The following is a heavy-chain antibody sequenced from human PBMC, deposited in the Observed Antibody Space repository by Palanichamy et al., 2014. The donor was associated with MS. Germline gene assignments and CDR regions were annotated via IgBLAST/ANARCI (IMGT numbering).Heavy chain of an antibody. V-gene: IGHV4-4*07. Sequence: PSETLSLTCVVSGDSISRNYWSWIRQSAGKRLEWIGRISASGRTYYNPSLKSRVTMSIDTSENQFSLKLDSVTDADTAVFYCARDDTTSLDYWGQGTLVTVSS. CDR2: ISASGRT. D-gene: IGHD4-17*01. CDR1: GDSISRNY. J-gene: IGHJ4*02. CDR3: ARDDTTSLDY.